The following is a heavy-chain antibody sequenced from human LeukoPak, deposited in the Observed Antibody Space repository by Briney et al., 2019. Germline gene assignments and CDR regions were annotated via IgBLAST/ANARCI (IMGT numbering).Heavy chain of an antibody. CDR2: INPSGGST. J-gene: IGHJ3*02. CDR3: ARDLYYDSSGHDAFGI. Sequence: ASVKVSCKASGYTFTSYYMHWVRQAPGQGLEWMGIINPSGGSTSYAQKFQGRVTMTRDTSTSTVYMELSSLRSEDTAVYYCARDLYYDSSGHDAFGIWGQGTMVTVSS. V-gene: IGHV1-46*01. CDR1: GYTFTSYY. D-gene: IGHD3-22*01.